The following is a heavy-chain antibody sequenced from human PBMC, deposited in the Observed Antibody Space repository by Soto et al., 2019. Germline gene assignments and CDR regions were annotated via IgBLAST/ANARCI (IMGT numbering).Heavy chain of an antibody. CDR2: IIPIFGTS. D-gene: IGHD5-12*01. CDR3: VRGKMRAMATILRDEWVDP. V-gene: IGHV1-69*01. J-gene: IGHJ5*02. CDR1: GVTFNTHA. Sequence: QVQLVQSGAEVKKPGSSVKVSCKASGVTFNTHAINWVRQAPGQGLEWMGGIIPIFGTSNYAQKFQGRVTITADESTRTAYMELSRLRAEGTAVYYCVRGKMRAMATILRDEWVDPWGQGTLVTVSS.